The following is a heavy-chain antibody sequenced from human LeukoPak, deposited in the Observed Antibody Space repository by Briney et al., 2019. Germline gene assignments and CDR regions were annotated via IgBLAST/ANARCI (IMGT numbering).Heavy chain of an antibody. Sequence: HEASVKVSCKASGGTFSSYAISWVRQAPGQGLEWMGGIIPIFGTANYAQKFQGRVTITTDESTSTAYMELSSLRSEDTAVYYCARVPLAAYYYMDVWGKGTTVTVSS. CDR3: ARVPLAAYYYMDV. J-gene: IGHJ6*03. V-gene: IGHV1-69*05. CDR2: IIPIFGTA. D-gene: IGHD2-15*01. CDR1: GGTFSSYA.